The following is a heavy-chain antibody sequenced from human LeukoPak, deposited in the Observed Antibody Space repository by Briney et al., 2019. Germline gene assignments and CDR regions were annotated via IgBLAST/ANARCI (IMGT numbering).Heavy chain of an antibody. CDR3: AKASWVSNADVVL. D-gene: IGHD2-15*01. V-gene: IGHV3-15*01. J-gene: IGHJ4*02. Sequence: PGGSLRLSCAASGFTFSFTNAWMNWVRQAPGKGLEWVGHIKSKSEGETTDFAAPVKGRFTISRDDSKNTVYLQMNSLKTEDTAVYYCAKASWVSNADVVLWGQGTLVTVSS. CDR1: GFTFSFTNAW. CDR2: IKSKSEGETT.